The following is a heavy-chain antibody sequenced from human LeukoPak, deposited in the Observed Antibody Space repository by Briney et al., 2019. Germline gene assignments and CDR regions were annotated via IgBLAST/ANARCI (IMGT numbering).Heavy chain of an antibody. CDR1: GVSVSSGNYY. Sequence: SETLSLTCTVSGVSVSSGNYYWSWIRQPPGKGLDWIGYIYYSGSTNYNPSLKSRVTISVDTSKNQFSLRLSSVTAADTAVYYCARDPSGYFNYWGQGTLATVSS. V-gene: IGHV4-61*01. J-gene: IGHJ4*02. D-gene: IGHD3-22*01. CDR3: ARDPSGYFNY. CDR2: IYYSGST.